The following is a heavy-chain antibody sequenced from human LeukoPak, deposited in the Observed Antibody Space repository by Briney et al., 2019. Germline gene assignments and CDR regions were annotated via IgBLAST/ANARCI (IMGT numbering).Heavy chain of an antibody. V-gene: IGHV3-23*01. CDR1: GFIFSNYA. CDR3: ARGWYNFDY. D-gene: IGHD6-19*01. CDR2: INNSGDRR. J-gene: IGHJ4*02. Sequence: PGGSLRLSCAASGFIFSNYAMSWVRQAPGKGLEWVSGINNSGDRRFYADSVKGWFTISRDNSKNTLYLQMNSLRAEDTAVYYCARGWYNFDYWGQGTRVTVSS.